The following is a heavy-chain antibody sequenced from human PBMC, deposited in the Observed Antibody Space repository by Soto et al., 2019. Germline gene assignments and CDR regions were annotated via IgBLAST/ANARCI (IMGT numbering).Heavy chain of an antibody. J-gene: IGHJ4*02. D-gene: IGHD4-17*01. V-gene: IGHV4-34*01. CDR1: GGSFSGYY. CDR3: GREGSDYGGKEIDY. Sequence: SETLSLTCAVYGGSFSGYYWSWIRQPPGKGLEWIGEINHSGSTNYNPSLKSRVTISVDTSKNQFSLKLSSVTAADTAVYYCGREGSDYGGKEIDYWGQGTLVTVSS. CDR2: INHSGST.